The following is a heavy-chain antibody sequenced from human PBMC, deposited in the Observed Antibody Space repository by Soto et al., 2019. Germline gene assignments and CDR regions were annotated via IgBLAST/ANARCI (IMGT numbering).Heavy chain of an antibody. CDR1: GGTFSSYA. Sequence: QVQLVQSGAEVQKPGSSVKVSCKASGGTFSSYAISWVRQAPGQGLEWMGGIIPIFGTANYAQKFQGRVTITADESTSTAYMELSSLRSEDTAVYYCARGIYDYVWGSYRPYYYYGMDVWGQGTTVTVSS. D-gene: IGHD3-16*02. CDR2: IIPIFGTA. CDR3: ARGIYDYVWGSYRPYYYYGMDV. V-gene: IGHV1-69*01. J-gene: IGHJ6*02.